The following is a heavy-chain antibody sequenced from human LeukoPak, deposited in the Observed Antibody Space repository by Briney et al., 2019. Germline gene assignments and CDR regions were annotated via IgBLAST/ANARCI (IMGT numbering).Heavy chain of an antibody. CDR3: ARDYNWNCYDYMDV. J-gene: IGHJ6*03. CDR2: IYYSGST. CDR1: GGSISSYN. V-gene: IGHV4-59*01. Sequence: PSETLSLTCTVSGGSISSYNRSWVRQPPGQGLEWSGDIYYSGSTNYNPSLKSRVTISVDTSKNQFSLKLSSVTSADTAVYYCARDYNWNCYDYMDVWGKGTTVTVSS. D-gene: IGHD1-1*01.